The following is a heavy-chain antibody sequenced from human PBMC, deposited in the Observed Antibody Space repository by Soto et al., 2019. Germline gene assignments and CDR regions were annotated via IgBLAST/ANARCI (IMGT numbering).Heavy chain of an antibody. D-gene: IGHD6-13*01. J-gene: IGHJ6*02. CDR2: ISGSGDST. CDR1: GFTFSSYA. CDR3: ATDRDGAAAGPTKCYGMDV. V-gene: IGHV3-23*01. Sequence: EVQLLESGGGLVQPGGSLRLSCAASGFTFSSYAMSWVRQAPGKGLEWVSVISGSGDSTYYADSVRGRFTISRDNSKNTLYLQMNSLRAEDTAVYYCATDRDGAAAGPTKCYGMDVWGQATTVTVSS.